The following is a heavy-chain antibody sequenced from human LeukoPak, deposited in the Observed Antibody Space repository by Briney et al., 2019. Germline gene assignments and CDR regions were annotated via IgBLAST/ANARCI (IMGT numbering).Heavy chain of an antibody. CDR3: AGYLGSYYYYFDY. J-gene: IGHJ4*02. V-gene: IGHV1-69*13. CDR2: IIPIFGTA. D-gene: IGHD1-26*01. Sequence: GASVKVSCKASGGTFSSYAITWVRQAPGQGLEWMGGIIPIFGTANYAQKFQGRVTITADESTSTAYMELSSLRSEDTAVYYCAGYLGSYYYYFDYWGQGTLGAVSS. CDR1: GGTFSSYA.